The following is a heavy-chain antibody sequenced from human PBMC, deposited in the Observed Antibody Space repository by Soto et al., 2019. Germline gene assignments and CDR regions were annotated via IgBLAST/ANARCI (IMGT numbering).Heavy chain of an antibody. D-gene: IGHD5-18*01. CDR1: GFTFSSYA. CDR3: ARAYYGWIQLWFSECYFDY. V-gene: IGHV3-30-3*01. CDR2: ISYDGSNK. Sequence: QVQLVESGGGVVQPGRSLRLSCAASGFTFSSYAMHWVRQAPGKGLEWVAVISYDGSNKYYADSVKGRFTISRDNSKNTLYLQMNSLRAEDTAVYYCARAYYGWIQLWFSECYFDYWGQGTLVTVSS. J-gene: IGHJ4*02.